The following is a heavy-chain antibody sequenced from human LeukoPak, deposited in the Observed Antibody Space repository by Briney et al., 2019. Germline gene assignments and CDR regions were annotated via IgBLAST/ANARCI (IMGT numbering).Heavy chain of an antibody. V-gene: IGHV3-30*18. CDR2: ISYDGSNK. J-gene: IGHJ4*02. Sequence: GGSLRLSCAASGFTFSSYGMHWVRQAPGKGLEWVAVISYDGSNKYYADSVKGRFTISRDNSKNTLYLQMNSLGAEDTAVYYCAKDYGSGGSFDYWGQGTLVTVSS. CDR3: AKDYGSGGSFDY. D-gene: IGHD2-15*01. CDR1: GFTFSSYG.